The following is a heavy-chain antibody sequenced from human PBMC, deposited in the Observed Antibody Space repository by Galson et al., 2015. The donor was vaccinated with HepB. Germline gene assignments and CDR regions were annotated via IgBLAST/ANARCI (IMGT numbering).Heavy chain of an antibody. CDR3: ARDRGGSYYPPGIFDY. D-gene: IGHD1-26*01. V-gene: IGHV3-7*01. Sequence: SLRLSCAASGFTFSSYWMSWVRQAPGKGLEWVANIKQDGSEKYYVDSVKGRFTISRDNAKNSLYLQMNSLRAEDTAVYYCARDRGGSYYPPGIFDYWGQGTLVTVSS. CDR2: IKQDGSEK. CDR1: GFTFSSYW. J-gene: IGHJ4*02.